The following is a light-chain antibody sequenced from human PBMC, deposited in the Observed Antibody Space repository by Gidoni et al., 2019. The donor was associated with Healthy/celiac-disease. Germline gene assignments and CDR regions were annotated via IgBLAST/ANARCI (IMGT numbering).Light chain of an antibody. J-gene: IGKJ2*01. CDR1: QDISNY. CDR3: KQYDNLPPYT. V-gene: IGKV1-33*01. Sequence: DIQMTQSPSSLSASVGDRVTITCQASQDISNYLNWDEQKPGKAPKHLIYDASNLETGVPSRFIGSGSGTDFTFTISSRQPEDNATYYCKQYDNLPPYTFGQGTKLEIK. CDR2: DAS.